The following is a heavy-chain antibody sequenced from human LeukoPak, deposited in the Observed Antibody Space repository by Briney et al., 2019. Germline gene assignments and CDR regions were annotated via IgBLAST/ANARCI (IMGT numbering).Heavy chain of an antibody. CDR2: IYYTGNT. D-gene: IGHD5-24*01. V-gene: IGHV4-39*02. Sequence: PSETLSLTCTVSGVSISSSYSYWGWIRQPPGMGLEWIGSIYYTGNTYYNASLKSQVSISIDTSKNQFSLKLTSVTAADTAVYYCARDRLQLQSWGQGTLVTVSS. CDR1: GVSISSSYSY. J-gene: IGHJ5*02. CDR3: ARDRLQLQS.